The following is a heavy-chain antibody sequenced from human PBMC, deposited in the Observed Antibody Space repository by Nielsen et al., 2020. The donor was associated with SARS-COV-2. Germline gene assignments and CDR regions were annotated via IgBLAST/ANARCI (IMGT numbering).Heavy chain of an antibody. CDR1: GGSVNTHAW. Sequence: SETLSLTCAVFGGSVNTHAWWSWVRQAPGKGLEWIGSLYYTGSFRYNPSLRSRITMSVDTSKNQFSLKLSSVTAADTAVYFCARVELAVYYFDSWGQGTLVTVSS. CDR3: ARVELAVYYFDS. CDR2: LYYTGSF. V-gene: IGHV4-39*01. J-gene: IGHJ4*02. D-gene: IGHD1-26*01.